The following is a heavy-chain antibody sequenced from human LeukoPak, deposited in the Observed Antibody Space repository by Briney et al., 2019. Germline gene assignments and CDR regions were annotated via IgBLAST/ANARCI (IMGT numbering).Heavy chain of an antibody. CDR3: CLGFGGVIVIDAFDI. Sequence: ASVKVSCKVSGYTLTELSMHWVRQAPGKGFEWMGGFDPEDGGTIYAQKFQGRVTMTEDTSTDTAYMELSSLRSEDTAVYYCCLGFGGVIVIDAFDIWGQGTMVTVSS. CDR1: GYTLTELS. CDR2: FDPEDGGT. J-gene: IGHJ3*02. D-gene: IGHD3-16*02. V-gene: IGHV1-24*01.